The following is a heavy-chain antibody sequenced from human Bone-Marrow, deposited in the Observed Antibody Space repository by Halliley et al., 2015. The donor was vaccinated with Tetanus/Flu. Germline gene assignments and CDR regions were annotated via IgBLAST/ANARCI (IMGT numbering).Heavy chain of an antibody. D-gene: IGHD1-1*01. V-gene: IGHV5-51*01. J-gene: IGHJ3*02. Sequence: IIFPGDSDPRYTPSFQGQVTISAEKSPSTAYLQWNSLKASDTAMYYCARRLYNLSWRDAFDIWGQGTMVTVSS. CDR2: IFPGDSDP. CDR3: ARRLYNLSWRDAFDI.